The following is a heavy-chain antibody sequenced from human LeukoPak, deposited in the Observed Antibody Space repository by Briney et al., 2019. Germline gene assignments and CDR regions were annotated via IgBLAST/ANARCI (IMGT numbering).Heavy chain of an antibody. V-gene: IGHV3-21*06. CDR1: GFTVSSNY. CDR3: AKDKFDYDSTGYPYDY. CDR2: IGGSGSAT. J-gene: IGHJ4*02. D-gene: IGHD3-22*01. Sequence: GGSLRLSCAASGFTVSSNYMSWVRQAPGQGLEWVSSIGGSGSATFYADSVRGRFTVSRDNAKNSLFLQLNSLRAEDSAVYYCAKDKFDYDSTGYPYDYWGQGVLVTVSS.